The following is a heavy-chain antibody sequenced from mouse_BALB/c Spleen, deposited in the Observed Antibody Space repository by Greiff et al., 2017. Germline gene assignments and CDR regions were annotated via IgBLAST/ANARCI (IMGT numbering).Heavy chain of an antibody. D-gene: IGHD1-1*01. V-gene: IGHV3-8*02. CDR1: GDSITSGY. CDR3: ARFYGSSSDWYFDV. J-gene: IGHJ1*01. Sequence: VHVKQSGPSLVKPSQTLSLTCSVTGDSITSGYWNWIRKFPGNKLEYMGYISYSGSTYYNPSLKSRISITRDTSKNQYYLQLNSVTTEDTATYYCARFYGSSSDWYFDVWGAGTTVTVSS. CDR2: ISYSGST.